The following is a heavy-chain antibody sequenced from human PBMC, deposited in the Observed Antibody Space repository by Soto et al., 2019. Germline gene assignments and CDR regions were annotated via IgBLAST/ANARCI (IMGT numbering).Heavy chain of an antibody. D-gene: IGHD2-8*01. J-gene: IGHJ4*02. Sequence: ASVKVSCKASGYTFTDYYIHWVRQAPGQGLEWMGWINPNIDATIYAQSFQGRITLTTDTSISTAYMELSRLRSDDTALYYCGRDECMPRGRFWLLDEWGQGTQVTVSS. V-gene: IGHV1-2*02. CDR2: INPNIDAT. CDR3: GRDECMPRGRFWLLDE. CDR1: GYTFTDYY.